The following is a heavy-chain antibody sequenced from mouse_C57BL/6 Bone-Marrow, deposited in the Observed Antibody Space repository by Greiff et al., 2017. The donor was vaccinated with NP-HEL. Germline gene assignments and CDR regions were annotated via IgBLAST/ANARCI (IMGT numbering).Heavy chain of an antibody. CDR2: IWTGGGT. V-gene: IGHV2-9-1*01. Sequence: VQLQQSGPGLVAPSQSLSITCTVSGFSLTSYAISWVRQPPGQGLEWLGVIWTGGGTNYNYDLKSRLSISTDNSKSQVFLKMNSLQTDDTARYYCAGLRDYDTWFAYWGQGTLVTVSA. CDR1: GFSLTSYA. D-gene: IGHD2-4*01. J-gene: IGHJ3*01. CDR3: AGLRDYDTWFAY.